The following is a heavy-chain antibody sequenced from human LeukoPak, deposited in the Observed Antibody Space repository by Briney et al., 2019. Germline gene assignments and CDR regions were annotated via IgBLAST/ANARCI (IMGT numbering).Heavy chain of an antibody. D-gene: IGHD2-2*01. CDR3: ARRSIIRYCSSTSCYQYYYYCGMDV. V-gene: IGHV4-34*01. CDR2: INHSGST. J-gene: IGHJ6*02. Sequence: SETLSLTCAVYGGSFSGYYWRWIRQPPGRGLEWMGEINHSGSTNYNPSLKSRVTISVDTTKNQCSLKLSSVTAADTAVYYCARRSIIRYCSSTSCYQYYYYCGMDVWGQGTTVTVSS. CDR1: GGSFSGYY.